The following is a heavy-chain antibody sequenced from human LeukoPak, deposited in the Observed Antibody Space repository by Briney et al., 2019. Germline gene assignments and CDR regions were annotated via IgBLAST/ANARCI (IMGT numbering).Heavy chain of an antibody. D-gene: IGHD6-19*01. Sequence: GASVKVSCKASGYTFTSYAMHWVRQAPGQRLEWMGWINAGNGNTKYSQEFQGRVTITRDTSASTAYMELSSLRSEDMAVYYCARGPLTGYSSGSDFDYWGQGTLVTVSS. J-gene: IGHJ4*02. V-gene: IGHV1-3*03. CDR1: GYTFTSYA. CDR3: ARGPLTGYSSGSDFDY. CDR2: INAGNGNT.